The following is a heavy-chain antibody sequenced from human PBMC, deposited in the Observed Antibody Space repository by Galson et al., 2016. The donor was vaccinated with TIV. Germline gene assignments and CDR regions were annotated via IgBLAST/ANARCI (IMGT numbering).Heavy chain of an antibody. Sequence: SLRLSCAASGFSFSTYGLHWVRQAPGKGLEWVAIISYDGNNKYYADSVKGRFTISRDNSENTLYLQMNSLRAEDTAVYYCAKDSSADPVMVYALFDYWGQGTLVTVSS. CDR1: GFSFSTYG. CDR2: ISYDGNNK. D-gene: IGHD5-18*01. V-gene: IGHV3-30*18. CDR3: AKDSSADPVMVYALFDY. J-gene: IGHJ4*02.